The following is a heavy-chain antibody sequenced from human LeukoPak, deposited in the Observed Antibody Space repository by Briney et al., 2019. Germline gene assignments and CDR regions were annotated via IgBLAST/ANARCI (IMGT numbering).Heavy chain of an antibody. J-gene: IGHJ6*02. CDR2: ISAYNGNT. CDR1: GYTFTSYG. V-gene: IGHV1-18*01. D-gene: IGHD6-13*01. CDR3: ARVPSSSWYGYYYYYYDMDV. Sequence: GASVKVSCKASGYTFTSYGISWVRQAPGQGLEWMGWISAYNGNTNYAQKLQGRVTMTTDTSTSTAYMELRSLRSDDTAVYYCARVPSSSWYGYYYYYYDMDVWGQGTTVTVSS.